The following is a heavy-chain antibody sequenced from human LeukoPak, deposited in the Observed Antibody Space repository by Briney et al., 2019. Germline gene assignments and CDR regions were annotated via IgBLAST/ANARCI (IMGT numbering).Heavy chain of an antibody. J-gene: IGHJ4*02. Sequence: GSLRLSCATSGFIFRNFAMNWVRQAPGKGLEWVSAISGSGGGTYYADSVKGRFTISRDNSKNTLYLQMNSLRAEDTAVYYCAKDLLAAARGGFDYWGQGTLVTVSS. CDR3: AKDLLAAARGGFDY. V-gene: IGHV3-23*01. D-gene: IGHD6-13*01. CDR2: ISGSGGGT. CDR1: GFIFRNFA.